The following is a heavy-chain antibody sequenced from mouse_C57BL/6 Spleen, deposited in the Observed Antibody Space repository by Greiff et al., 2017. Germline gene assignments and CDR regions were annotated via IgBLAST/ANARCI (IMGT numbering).Heavy chain of an antibody. D-gene: IGHD1-3*01. CDR3: TRKLNYAMDY. CDR1: GYTFTDYE. CDR2: IDPETGGT. J-gene: IGHJ4*01. V-gene: IGHV1-15*01. Sequence: VKLQESGAELVRPGASVTLSCKASGYTFTDYEMHWVKQTPVHGLEWIGAIDPETGGTAYNQKFKGKAILTADKSSSTAYMELRSLTSEDSAVYYCTRKLNYAMDYWGQGTSVTVSS.